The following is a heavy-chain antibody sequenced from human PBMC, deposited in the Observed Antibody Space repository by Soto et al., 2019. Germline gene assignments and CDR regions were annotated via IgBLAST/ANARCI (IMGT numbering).Heavy chain of an antibody. Sequence: EVQLVESGGGLAQPGGSLRLSCAASGFTFSSYSMNWVRQAPGKGLEWVSYISSSSSTIYYADSVKGRFTISRDNAKNSRYLQMNSLRAEDTAVYYCARVHKGRQTHFDYWGQGTLVTVSS. CDR2: ISSSSSTI. CDR1: GFTFSSYS. CDR3: ARVHKGRQTHFDY. D-gene: IGHD3-10*01. V-gene: IGHV3-48*01. J-gene: IGHJ4*02.